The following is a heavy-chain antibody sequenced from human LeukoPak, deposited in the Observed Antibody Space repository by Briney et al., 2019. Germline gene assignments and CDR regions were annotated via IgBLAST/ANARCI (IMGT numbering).Heavy chain of an antibody. J-gene: IGHJ4*02. V-gene: IGHV4-61*01. CDR1: GGSVSSGSYY. CDR2: MYYSGST. D-gene: IGHD5-12*01. CDR3: ARGVAGYGPYDY. Sequence: SETLSLTCTVPGGSVSSGSYYWSWIRQPPGKGLEWIGYMYYSGSTNYNPSLKSRVTISLDTPKNQFSLRLNSVTAADTAVYYCARGVAGYGPYDYWGQGTLVTVSS.